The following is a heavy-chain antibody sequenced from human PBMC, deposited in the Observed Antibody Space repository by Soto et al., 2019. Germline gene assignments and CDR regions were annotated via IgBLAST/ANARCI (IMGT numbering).Heavy chain of an antibody. V-gene: IGHV4-59*01. CDR1: DSISTYY. CDR3: ARDPVGATHCHY. D-gene: IGHD1-26*01. J-gene: IGHJ4*02. CDR2: IYYLGRT. Sequence: PSETLSLTCTVDSISTYYWNWIRQTPGKGLEWIGYIYYLGRTNYNRSLKSRVTISIDMSKNQFSLRLNSVTAADTAGYYCARDPVGATHCHYWGQGALVTVS.